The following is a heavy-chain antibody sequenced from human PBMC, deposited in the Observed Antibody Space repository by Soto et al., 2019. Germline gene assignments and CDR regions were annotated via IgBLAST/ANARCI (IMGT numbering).Heavy chain of an antibody. CDR3: TKDQISGGSFDY. J-gene: IGHJ4*02. V-gene: IGHV1-46*01. CDR1: GYTFTSYY. CDR2: INPSGGST. D-gene: IGHD5-12*01. Sequence: ASVKVSCKASGYTFTSYYMHWVRQAPGQGLEWMGIINPSGGSTSYAQKFQGRVTMTRDTSTSTVYMELSSLRSDDTAVYYCTKDQISGGSFDYWGQGILVTV.